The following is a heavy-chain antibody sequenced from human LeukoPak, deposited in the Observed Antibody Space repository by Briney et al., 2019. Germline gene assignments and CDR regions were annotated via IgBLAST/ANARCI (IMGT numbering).Heavy chain of an antibody. CDR1: RFSLSHYW. D-gene: IGHD3-10*01. V-gene: IGHV3-74*01. Sequence: GSLRLSCAAPRFSLSHYWMHRVPQAPGKGLVWVSRVKSDGSNPSYADSVKGRFNISRDNAENMLYLQMNTLGAEDTAVYYCARDIVSGSGSLDYWGQGTLVTVSS. CDR3: ARDIVSGSGSLDY. J-gene: IGHJ4*02. CDR2: VKSDGSNP.